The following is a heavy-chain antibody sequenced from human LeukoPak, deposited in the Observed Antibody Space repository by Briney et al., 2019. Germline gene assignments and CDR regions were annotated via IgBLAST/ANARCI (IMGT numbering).Heavy chain of an antibody. CDR1: GFTFSSYA. CDR2: ISGSGGST. Sequence: HPGGSLRLSCAASGFTFSSYAMSWVRQAPGKGLEWVSAISGSGGSTYYADSVKGRFTISRDNSKSTLYLQMNSLRAEDTAVYYCAKGDSMIVVVIYGYWGQGTLVTVSS. D-gene: IGHD3-22*01. J-gene: IGHJ4*02. V-gene: IGHV3-23*01. CDR3: AKGDSMIVVVIYGY.